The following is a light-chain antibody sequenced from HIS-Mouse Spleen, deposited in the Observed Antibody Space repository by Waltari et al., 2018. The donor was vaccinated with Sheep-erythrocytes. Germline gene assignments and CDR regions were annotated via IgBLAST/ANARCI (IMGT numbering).Light chain of an antibody. CDR1: SSDVGGYNY. V-gene: IGLV2-11*01. J-gene: IGLJ1*01. Sequence: QSALTQPRSVSGSPGQSVTISCTGNSSDVGGYNYVFWYQQHQRKAPKLMIYDVSKRPSAVPDRFSGSKSGNTASLTISGLQAEDEADYYCCSYAGSYNHVFATGTKVTVL. CDR3: CSYAGSYNHV. CDR2: DVS.